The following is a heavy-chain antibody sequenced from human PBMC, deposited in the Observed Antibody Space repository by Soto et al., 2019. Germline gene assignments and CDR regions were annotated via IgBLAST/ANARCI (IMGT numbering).Heavy chain of an antibody. D-gene: IGHD3-3*01. CDR3: ASHSTTYYDFWSGPGP. CDR2: IIPIFGTA. J-gene: IGHJ5*02. CDR1: GGTFSSYA. Sequence: GPSVKVSCKASGGTFSSYAISWVRQAPGQGLEWMGGIIPIFGTANYAQKFQGRVTITADESTSTAYMELSSLRSEDTAVYYCASHSTTYYDFWSGPGPWGQGTLVTVSS. V-gene: IGHV1-69*13.